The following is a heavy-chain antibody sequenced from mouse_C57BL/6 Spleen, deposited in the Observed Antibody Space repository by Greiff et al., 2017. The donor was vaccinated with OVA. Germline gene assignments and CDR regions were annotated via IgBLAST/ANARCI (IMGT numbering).Heavy chain of an antibody. J-gene: IGHJ4*01. D-gene: IGHD1-1*01. Sequence: VQLQQPGAELVKPGASVKLSCKASGYTFTSYWMQWVKPRPGQGLEWIGEIDPSDSYTNYNQKFKGKATLTVDTSSSTAYMQLSSLTSEDSAVYYCARGHYDSPLYAMDYWGQGTSVTVSS. CDR2: IDPSDSYT. V-gene: IGHV1-50*01. CDR1: GYTFTSYW. CDR3: ARGHYDSPLYAMDY.